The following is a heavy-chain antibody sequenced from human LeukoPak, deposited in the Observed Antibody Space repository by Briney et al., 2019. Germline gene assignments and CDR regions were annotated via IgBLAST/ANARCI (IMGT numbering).Heavy chain of an antibody. CDR3: ASYCSSTSCYLGKY. CDR1: GGTFSSYA. Sequence: SVKVSCKASGGTFSSYAISWVRQAPGQGLEWMGRIIPILGIANYAQRFQGRVTITADKSTSTAYMELSSLRSEDTAVYYCASYCSSTSCYLGKYWGQGTLVTVSS. D-gene: IGHD2-2*01. J-gene: IGHJ4*02. V-gene: IGHV1-69*04. CDR2: IIPILGIA.